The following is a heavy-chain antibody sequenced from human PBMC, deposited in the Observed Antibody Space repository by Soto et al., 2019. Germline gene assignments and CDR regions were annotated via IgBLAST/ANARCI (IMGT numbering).Heavy chain of an antibody. CDR2: IYYSGST. Sequence: SETLSLTXTVSSGSMSGYYWNWIRQPPGKGLEWIGYIYYSGSTNYNPSLKSRVTISVDTSKNQFSLKLSSVTAADTAVYYCARAGDYDFWSGYSNDAFDIWGQGTMVTVSS. D-gene: IGHD3-3*01. V-gene: IGHV4-59*01. CDR3: ARAGDYDFWSGYSNDAFDI. J-gene: IGHJ3*02. CDR1: SGSMSGYY.